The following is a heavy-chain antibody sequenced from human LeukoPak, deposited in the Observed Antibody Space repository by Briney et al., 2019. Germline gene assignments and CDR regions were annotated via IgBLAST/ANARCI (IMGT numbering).Heavy chain of an antibody. J-gene: IGHJ5*02. CDR3: ARGGENYGVYNWFDP. Sequence: PSETLSLTCAVYGGSFSGYYWSWIRQAPGKGLEWIGEINHSGSTNYNPSLKSRVTTSVDTSKNQFSLKLSSVTAADTAVYYCARGGENYGVYNWFDPWGQGTLVTVSS. CDR1: GGSFSGYY. CDR2: INHSGST. D-gene: IGHD1-7*01. V-gene: IGHV4-34*01.